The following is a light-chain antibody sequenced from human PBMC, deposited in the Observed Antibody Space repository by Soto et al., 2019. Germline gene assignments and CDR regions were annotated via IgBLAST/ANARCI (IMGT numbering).Light chain of an antibody. CDR2: SSS. J-gene: IGKJ2*03. V-gene: IGKV1-16*01. Sequence: DIQMTQSPSSLSASVGDRVTITCRASQDIRNFLAWFQHRPGKAPQSLIYSSSTLHNGVPSRFSGSGSGTYFTLTIDNLQPEDFATYYCHQYKAYPGSFGQGTKVDIK. CDR3: HQYKAYPGS. CDR1: QDIRNF.